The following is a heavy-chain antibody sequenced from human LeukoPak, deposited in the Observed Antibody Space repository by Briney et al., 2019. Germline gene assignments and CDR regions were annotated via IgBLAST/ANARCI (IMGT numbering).Heavy chain of an antibody. D-gene: IGHD6-13*01. J-gene: IGHJ1*01. V-gene: IGHV3-21*01. CDR3: ARVGDSSSWYAGYFQH. CDR2: ISSNSSYI. CDR1: GFTFSSYS. Sequence: GGSLRLSCAASGFTFSSYSMNWVRQAPGKGLEWVSSISSNSSYIYYADSVKGRFTISRDNAKNSLYLQMNSLRAEDTAVYYCARVGDSSSWYAGYFQHWGQGTLVTVSS.